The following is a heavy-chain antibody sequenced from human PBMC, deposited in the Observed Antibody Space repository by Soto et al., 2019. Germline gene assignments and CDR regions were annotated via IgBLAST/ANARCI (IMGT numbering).Heavy chain of an antibody. Sequence: GESLKISCKGSGYSFTSYWIGWVRQMPEKGLEWMGIIYPGDSDTRYSPSFQGQVTISADKSISTAYLQWSSLKASDTAMYYCARLHPLASYDYIWGSRPRYYFDYWGQGTLVTVSS. CDR2: IYPGDSDT. J-gene: IGHJ4*02. CDR1: GYSFTSYW. V-gene: IGHV5-51*01. D-gene: IGHD3-16*01. CDR3: ARLHPLASYDYIWGSRPRYYFDY.